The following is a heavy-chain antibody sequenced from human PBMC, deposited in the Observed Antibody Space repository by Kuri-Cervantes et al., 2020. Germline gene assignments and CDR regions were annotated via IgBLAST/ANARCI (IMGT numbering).Heavy chain of an antibody. D-gene: IGHD4-17*01. J-gene: IGHJ5*02. V-gene: IGHV4-4*07. CDR1: DGSISTYY. Sequence: SETLSLTCSVSDGSISTYYWSWLRQPAGKGLEWIGHVYTSGSTNYRPSLKSRVTISVDTSKNQFSLKLSSVTAADTAVYYCARRGGSTVTPSGFDPWGQGTLVTVSS. CDR3: ARRGGSTVTPSGFDP. CDR2: VYTSGST.